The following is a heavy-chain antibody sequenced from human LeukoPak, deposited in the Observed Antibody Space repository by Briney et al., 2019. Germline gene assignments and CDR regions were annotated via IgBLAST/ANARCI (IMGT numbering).Heavy chain of an antibody. V-gene: IGHV3-53*01. CDR1: GFTVSSNY. CDR2: IYSGGST. Sequence: GGSLRLSCAASGFTVSSNYMSWVRQAPGKGLECVSVIYSGGSTYYADSVKGRFTISRDNSKNTLYLQMNSLRAEDTAVYYCARLSGSYYKGKAFDIWGQGTMVTVSS. D-gene: IGHD3-10*01. J-gene: IGHJ3*02. CDR3: ARLSGSYYKGKAFDI.